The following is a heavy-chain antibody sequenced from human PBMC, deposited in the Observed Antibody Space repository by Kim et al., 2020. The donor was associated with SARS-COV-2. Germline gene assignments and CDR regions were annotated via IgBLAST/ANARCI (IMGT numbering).Heavy chain of an antibody. Sequence: SETLSLTCAVYGGSFSGYYWNWIRQPPGKGLEWIGEINHSGSTRYNPSLKSRVTMSVDTSKNQISLKLTSVTAADTAGYYCARYGLSGKAFDVWGQGTLV. CDR1: GGSFSGYY. CDR3: ARYGLSGKAFDV. CDR2: INHSGST. D-gene: IGHD3-10*01. V-gene: IGHV4-34*01. J-gene: IGHJ3*01.